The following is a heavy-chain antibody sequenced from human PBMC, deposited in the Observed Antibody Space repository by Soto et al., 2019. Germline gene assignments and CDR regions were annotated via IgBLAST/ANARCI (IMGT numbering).Heavy chain of an antibody. CDR3: ERLVEAAAGTYYYYGWDV. V-gene: IGHV5-10-1*01. CDR2: IDPSDSYT. Sequence: PGDSLKISCKASGYSFTTDWIGWVRQMPGKGLEWMGRIDPSDSYTNYRPSFQGHVTISADKSISTAYLQWSSLKASDTAMYYCERLVEAAAGTYYYYGWDVCGQGTRVTVSS. D-gene: IGHD6-13*01. CDR1: GYSFTTDW. J-gene: IGHJ6*02.